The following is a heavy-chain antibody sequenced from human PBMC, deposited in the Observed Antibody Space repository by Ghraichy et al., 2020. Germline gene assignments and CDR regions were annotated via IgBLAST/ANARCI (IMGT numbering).Heavy chain of an antibody. J-gene: IGHJ4*02. V-gene: IGHV5-51*01. CDR3: ARAYCSTTNCYPKYFDY. D-gene: IGHD2-2*01. CDR1: GYSFISYW. CDR2: IYPGDSDT. Sequence: GESLNISCKGSGYSFISYWIGWVRQMPGKGLEWMGIIYPGDSDTKYSPSFQGQVTISVDNSIATAYLQWSSLKASDTAMYFCARAYCSTTNCYPKYFDYWGQGTLVTVSS.